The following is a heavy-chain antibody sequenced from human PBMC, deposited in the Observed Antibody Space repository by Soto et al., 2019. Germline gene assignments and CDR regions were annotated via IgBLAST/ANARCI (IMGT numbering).Heavy chain of an antibody. Sequence: PSDTLSLTCTVSGGSISSNSYFCGWIRQPPGKGLEWIGSVSYSGSTYYNPSLESRVTISVDTSKGQFFLRLSSVTAADTSVYYCSRHNCGGQERTMGAFDFWGQGTMVSVSS. J-gene: IGHJ3*01. CDR2: VSYSGST. CDR3: SRHNCGGQERTMGAFDF. CDR1: GGSISSNSYF. V-gene: IGHV4-39*01. D-gene: IGHD2-21*01.